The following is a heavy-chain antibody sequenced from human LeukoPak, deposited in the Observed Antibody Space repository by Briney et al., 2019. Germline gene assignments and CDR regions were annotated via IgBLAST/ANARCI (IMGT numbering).Heavy chain of an antibody. J-gene: IGHJ5*02. D-gene: IGHD6-6*01. CDR3: AIYSSSGGFDP. V-gene: IGHV4-59*01. CDR1: GGSFSGYY. Sequence: SETLSLTCAVYGGSFSGYYWSWIRQPPGKGLEWIGYIYYSGSTNYNPSLKSRVTISVDTSKNQFSLKLSSVTAADTAVYYCAIYSSSGGFDPWGQGTLVTVSS. CDR2: IYYSGST.